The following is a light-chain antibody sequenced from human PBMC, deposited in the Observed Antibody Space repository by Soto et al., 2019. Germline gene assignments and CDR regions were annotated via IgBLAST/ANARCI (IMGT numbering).Light chain of an antibody. CDR1: SSDVGVHDY. CDR3: SSFTSSRAYV. V-gene: IGLV2-14*01. J-gene: IGLJ1*01. Sequence: QSALTQPASVSGSPGQSITISCTGTSSDVGVHDYVSWYQQQSGKAPKLMIHEVSNRPSGVSNRFSGSKSGNTASLTISGLQAEDEADYYCSSFTSSRAYVFGIGTKLTVL. CDR2: EVS.